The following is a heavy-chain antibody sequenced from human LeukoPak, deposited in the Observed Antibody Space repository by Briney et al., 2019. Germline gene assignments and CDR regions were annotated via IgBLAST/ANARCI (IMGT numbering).Heavy chain of an antibody. CDR2: ISAYNGNT. J-gene: IGHJ4*02. D-gene: IGHD3-3*01. CDR1: LYTFTSDG. Sequence: ASVKVSCEASLYTFTSDGISWVRQAPGQGLEWMGWISAYNGNTNYAQKLQGRVTMTTDTSTSTAYMELRSLRSDDTAVYYCARDYSAASNFWSGYRRPYFDYWGQGTLVTVS. CDR3: ARDYSAASNFWSGYRRPYFDY. V-gene: IGHV1-18*01.